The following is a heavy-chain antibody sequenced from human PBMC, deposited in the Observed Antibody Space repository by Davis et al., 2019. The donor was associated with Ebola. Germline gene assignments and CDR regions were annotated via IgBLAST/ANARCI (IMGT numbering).Heavy chain of an antibody. Sequence: SVKVSCKASGGTFSSYAISWVRQAPGQGLEWMGGIIPIFGTANYAQKFQGRVTMTRDTSTSTVYMELSSLRSEDTAVYYCARDQGGGYSRHYGMDVWGQGTTVTVSS. CDR1: GGTFSSYA. V-gene: IGHV1-69*05. CDR2: IIPIFGTA. J-gene: IGHJ6*02. CDR3: ARDQGGGYSRHYGMDV. D-gene: IGHD4-23*01.